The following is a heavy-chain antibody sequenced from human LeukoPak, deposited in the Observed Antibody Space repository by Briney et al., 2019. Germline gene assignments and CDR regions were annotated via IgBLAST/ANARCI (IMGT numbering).Heavy chain of an antibody. V-gene: IGHV4-30-2*01. CDR3: ARGTYYYDN. CDR2: IYHSGST. J-gene: IGHJ4*02. Sequence: SETLSLTCAVSGGSISSGGYSWSWIRQPPGKGLEWIGYIYHSGSTYYNPSLKSRVTISVDRSKNQFSLKLSSVTAADTAVYYCARGTYYYDNWGQGTLATVSS. CDR1: GGSISSGGYS.